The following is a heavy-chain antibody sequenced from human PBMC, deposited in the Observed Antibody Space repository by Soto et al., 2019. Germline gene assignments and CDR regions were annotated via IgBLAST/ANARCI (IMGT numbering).Heavy chain of an antibody. Sequence: QVQLQESGPGLVKPSETLSLTCTVSGGSISSYYWSWIRQPPGKGLEWIGYIYYSGSTNYNPSLXSXVXIPXDTSKNQFSLKLSSVTAADTAVYYCASRWGDAFDIWGQGTMVTVSS. CDR3: ASRWGDAFDI. J-gene: IGHJ3*02. D-gene: IGHD3-16*01. CDR2: IYYSGST. V-gene: IGHV4-59*08. CDR1: GGSISSYY.